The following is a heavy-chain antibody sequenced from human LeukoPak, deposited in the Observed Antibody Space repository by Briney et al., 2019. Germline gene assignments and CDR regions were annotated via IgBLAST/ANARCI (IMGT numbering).Heavy chain of an antibody. V-gene: IGHV4-31*03. CDR3: ASKMVVAATTHAFDI. Sequence: PSETLSLTCTVSGGSISSGGYYWSWMRQHLGKGLEWIGYIYYSGSTYYNPSLKSRVTISVDTSKNQFSLKLSSVTAADTAVYYCASKMVVAATTHAFDIWGQGTMVTVSS. CDR2: IYYSGST. CDR1: GGSISSGGYY. D-gene: IGHD2-15*01. J-gene: IGHJ3*02.